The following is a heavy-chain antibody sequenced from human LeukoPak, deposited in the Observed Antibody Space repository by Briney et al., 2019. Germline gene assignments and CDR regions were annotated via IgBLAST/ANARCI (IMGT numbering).Heavy chain of an antibody. CDR1: GFTFSSYA. CDR2: ISGSGGST. D-gene: IGHD5-12*01. CDR3: AKHIGKWLRLGGDY. Sequence: PGGSLRLSCAASGFTFSSYAMSWVRQAPGKGLELVSAISGSGGSTYYADSVKGRFTISRDNSKNTLYLQMNSLRAEDTAVYYCAKHIGKWLRLGGDYWGQGTLVTVSS. J-gene: IGHJ4*02. V-gene: IGHV3-23*01.